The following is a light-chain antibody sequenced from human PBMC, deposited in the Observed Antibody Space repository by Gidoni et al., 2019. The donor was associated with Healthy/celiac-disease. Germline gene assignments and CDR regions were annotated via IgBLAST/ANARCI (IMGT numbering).Light chain of an antibody. J-gene: IGLJ1*01. CDR2: EVS. CDR1: SSDVGGYNY. CDR3: SSYAGTIGDYV. V-gene: IGLV2-8*01. Sequence: QSALTQPPSASGSPGQSVTISCTGTSSDVGGYNYVSWYQQHPGKAPKLMIYEVSTRPSGVPDRFSGSKSGNTASLTVSGLQAEDEADYYCSSYAGTIGDYVFGTGTKVTVL.